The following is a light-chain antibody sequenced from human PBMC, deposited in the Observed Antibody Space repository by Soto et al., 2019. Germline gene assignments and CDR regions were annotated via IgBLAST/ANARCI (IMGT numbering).Light chain of an antibody. V-gene: IGKV3-20*01. CDR1: QSVSSSY. CDR3: QQYGSSPPYT. CDR2: GAS. Sequence: EIVLTQSPGTLSLSPGERATLSCRASQSVSSSYLACYQQKPGQAPSLLIYGASSRATGIPDRFSGSGSGTDFTLTISRLEPEDFAVDYCQQYGSSPPYTFGQGTKLEIK. J-gene: IGKJ2*01.